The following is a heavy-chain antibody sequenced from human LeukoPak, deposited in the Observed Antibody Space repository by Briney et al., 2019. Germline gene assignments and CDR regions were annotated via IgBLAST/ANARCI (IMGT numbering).Heavy chain of an antibody. CDR3: ARFRGYCSGGSCYPYYFDY. V-gene: IGHV3-7*05. Sequence: GGSLRLSCVVSGFTFSSNWMSWVRQAPGKGLEWVGNIKEDGSVKYYVDSVKGRFTISRDNAKNSLYLQMNSLRAEDTAIYYCARFRGYCSGGSCYPYYFDYWGQGTLVTVSS. D-gene: IGHD2-15*01. CDR1: GFTFSSNW. CDR2: IKEDGSVK. J-gene: IGHJ4*02.